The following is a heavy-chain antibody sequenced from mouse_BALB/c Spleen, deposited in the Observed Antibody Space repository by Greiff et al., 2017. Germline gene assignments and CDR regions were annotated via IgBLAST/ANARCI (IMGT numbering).Heavy chain of an antibody. J-gene: IGHJ1*01. CDR3: ARAEYYYGSNYGYFDV. D-gene: IGHD1-1*01. Sequence: QVQLQESGPGLVAPSQCLSITCTVSGFSLTTYGVHWVRQPPGKGLEWLGVIWAGGSTNYNSAFMSRLSISKDNSKSQVFLKMNSLQTDDTAMYYCARAEYYYGSNYGYFDVWGAGTTVTVSS. CDR2: IWAGGST. V-gene: IGHV2-9*02. CDR1: GFSLTTYG.